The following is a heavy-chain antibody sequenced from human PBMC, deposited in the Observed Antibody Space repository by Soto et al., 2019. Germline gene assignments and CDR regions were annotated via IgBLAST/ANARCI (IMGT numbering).Heavy chain of an antibody. V-gene: IGHV4-39*01. D-gene: IGHD3-10*01. Sequence: SETLSLTCTVSGGSISSRSYYWGWIRQPPGKGLEWIGGIYYSGTTFYSPSLKSRAIISVDTSKNQFSLKLTSVTAADTAMYYCARQNGSFRSWFDSWGQGTLVTVSS. J-gene: IGHJ5*01. CDR2: IYYSGTT. CDR1: GGSISSRSYY. CDR3: ARQNGSFRSWFDS.